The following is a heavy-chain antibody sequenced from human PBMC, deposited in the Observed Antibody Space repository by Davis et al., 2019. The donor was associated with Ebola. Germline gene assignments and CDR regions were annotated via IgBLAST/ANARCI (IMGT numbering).Heavy chain of an antibody. CDR1: GYTFTSYA. CDR2: INAGNGNT. J-gene: IGHJ5*02. Sequence: ASVKVSCKASGYTFTSYAMHWVRQAPGQRLEWMGWINAGNGNTKYSQKFQGRVTITRDTSASTAYMELSSLRSEDTAVYYCARDPYCISTSCYGSWFDPWGQGTLVTVSS. V-gene: IGHV1-3*01. D-gene: IGHD2-2*01. CDR3: ARDPYCISTSCYGSWFDP.